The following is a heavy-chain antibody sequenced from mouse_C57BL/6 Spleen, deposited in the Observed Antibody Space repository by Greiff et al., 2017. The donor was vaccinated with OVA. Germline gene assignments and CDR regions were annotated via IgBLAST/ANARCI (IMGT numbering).Heavy chain of an antibody. CDR3: AREDRSLSMDY. Sequence: VKLQQPGAELVKPGASVKLSCKASGYTFTSYWMHWVKQRPGRGLEWIGRIDPNSGGTKYNEKFKSKATLTVDKPSSTAYMQLSSLTSADSAVYYCAREDRSLSMDYWGQGTSVTVSS. V-gene: IGHV1-72*01. CDR2: IDPNSGGT. J-gene: IGHJ4*01. CDR1: GYTFTSYW. D-gene: IGHD6-1*01.